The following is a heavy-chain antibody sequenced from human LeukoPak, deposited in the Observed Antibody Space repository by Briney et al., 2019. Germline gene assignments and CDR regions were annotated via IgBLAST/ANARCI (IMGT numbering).Heavy chain of an antibody. CDR1: GFTFSSYA. V-gene: IGHV3-33*08. CDR3: VRGDAVAPNWYFDL. J-gene: IGHJ2*01. D-gene: IGHD6-19*01. CDR2: IWYDGSNK. Sequence: GGSLRLSCAASGFTFSSYALHWVRQGPGKGLECVAVIWYDGSNKYYADSVKGRFTISRDNSKNTLYLQMNSLRAEDTAVYYCVRGDAVAPNWYFDLWGRGTLVTVSS.